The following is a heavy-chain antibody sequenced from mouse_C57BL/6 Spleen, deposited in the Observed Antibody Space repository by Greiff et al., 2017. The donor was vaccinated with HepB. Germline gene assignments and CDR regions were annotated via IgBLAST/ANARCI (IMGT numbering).Heavy chain of an antibody. J-gene: IGHJ4*01. D-gene: IGHD1-1*01. CDR3: ARSDYGSSYNYAMDY. Sequence: QVQLQQPGAELVKPGASVKMSCKASGYTFTSYWITWVKQRPGQGLEWIGDIYPGSGSTNYNEKFKSKATLTVDTSSSTAYMQLSSLTSEDSAVYYCARSDYGSSYNYAMDYWGRGTSVTVSS. CDR2: IYPGSGST. CDR1: GYTFTSYW. V-gene: IGHV1-55*01.